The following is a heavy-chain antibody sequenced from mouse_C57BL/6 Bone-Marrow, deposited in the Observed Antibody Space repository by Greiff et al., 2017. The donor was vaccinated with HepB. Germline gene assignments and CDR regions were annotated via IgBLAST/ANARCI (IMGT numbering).Heavy chain of an antibody. CDR3: ARRSMGYYEAMDY. CDR2: INYDGSST. CDR1: GFTFSDYY. J-gene: IGHJ4*01. D-gene: IGHD2-3*01. Sequence: EVKLMESEGGLVQPGSSMKLSCTASGFTFSDYYMAWVRQVPEKGLEWVANINYDGSSTYYLDSLKSRFIISRDNAKNILYLQMSSLKSEDTATYYCARRSMGYYEAMDYWGQGTSVTVSS. V-gene: IGHV5-16*01.